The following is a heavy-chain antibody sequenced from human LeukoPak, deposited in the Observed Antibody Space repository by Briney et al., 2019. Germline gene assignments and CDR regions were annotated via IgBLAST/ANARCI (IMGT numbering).Heavy chain of an antibody. CDR2: INPSGGST. V-gene: IGHV1-46*01. CDR1: GYTFTTYY. D-gene: IGHD4-17*01. CDR3: ARASPTYGDYDYYYGMDV. J-gene: IGHJ6*01. Sequence: ASVKVSCKASGYTFTTYYMHWVRQAPGQGLEWMGIINPSGGSTSYAQKFQGRVTMTRDTSTSTAYMELSSLRSEDTAVYYCARASPTYGDYDYYYGMDVWGQGTTVTVSS.